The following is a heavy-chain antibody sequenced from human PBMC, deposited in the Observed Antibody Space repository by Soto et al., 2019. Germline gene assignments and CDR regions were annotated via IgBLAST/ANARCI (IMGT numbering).Heavy chain of an antibody. CDR1: GFTFSSND. CDR3: ATRPLLPGAP. D-gene: IGHD3-22*01. J-gene: IGHJ3*01. V-gene: IGHV3-53*01. Sequence: EVQLVESGGGLIQPGGSLRLSCAASGFTFSSNDMNWVGQAPGKGLEWVSLIYSGGSTYYADSVKGRFTISRDNSKNTLYLQMSSLRAEDTAVYYCATRPLLPGAPWGQGTMVTVSS. CDR2: IYSGGST.